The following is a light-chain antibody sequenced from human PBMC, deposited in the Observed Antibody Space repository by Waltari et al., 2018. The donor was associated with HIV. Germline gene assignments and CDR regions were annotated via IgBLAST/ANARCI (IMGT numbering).Light chain of an antibody. J-gene: IGLJ2*01. CDR3: CSYAGSSTLVV. Sequence: QSALTQPRPASGSPGQSVTIPCTGTSSDVGAYNYVSCYQQHPGKAPKLMIYDVSGRPSGVPDRFSGSKSGNTASLTLSGLQAEDEADYYCCSYAGSSTLVVFGGGTQLTVL. CDR2: DVS. CDR1: SSDVGAYNY. V-gene: IGLV2-11*01.